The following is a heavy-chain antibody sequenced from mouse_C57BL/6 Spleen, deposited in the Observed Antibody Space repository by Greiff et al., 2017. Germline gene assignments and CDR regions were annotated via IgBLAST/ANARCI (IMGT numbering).Heavy chain of an antibody. CDR3: TRWSNYAMDY. J-gene: IGHJ4*01. D-gene: IGHD5-1*01. V-gene: IGHV1-15*01. CDR1: GYTFTDYE. CDR2: IDPETGGT. Sequence: QVQLQQSGAELVRPGASVTLSCKASGYTFTDYEMHWVKQTPVHGLEWIGAIDPETGGTAYNQKFKGKAILTADKSSSTAYMELRSLTSEYSAVYYCTRWSNYAMDYWGQGTSVTVSS.